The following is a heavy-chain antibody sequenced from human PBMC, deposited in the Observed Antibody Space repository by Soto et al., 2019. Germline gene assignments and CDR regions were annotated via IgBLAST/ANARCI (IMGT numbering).Heavy chain of an antibody. CDR1: GCTFSSYS. CDR3: ARVSFRGVIITFDYYYGMDV. Sequence: PGGTLRLSCAASGCTFSSYSMHWVRQAPGKGLEWVAVISYDGSNKYYADSVKGRFTISRDNSKNPLYLQMNSLRAEDTAVYYCARVSFRGVIITFDYYYGMDVWGHGTTVTVSS. D-gene: IGHD3-10*01. V-gene: IGHV3-30-3*01. J-gene: IGHJ6*02. CDR2: ISYDGSNK.